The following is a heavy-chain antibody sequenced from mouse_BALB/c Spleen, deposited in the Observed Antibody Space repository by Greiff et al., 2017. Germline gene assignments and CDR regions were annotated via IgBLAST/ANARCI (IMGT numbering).Heavy chain of an antibody. Sequence: LVKTGASVKISCKASGYSFTGYYMHWVKQSHGKSLEWIGYISCYNGATSYNQKFKGKATFTVDTSSSTAYMQFNSLTSEDSAVYYCARFENGKGYFDVWSAGTTVTVSS. J-gene: IGHJ1*01. CDR2: ISCYNGAT. CDR1: GYSFTGYY. D-gene: IGHD2-1*01. CDR3: ARFENGKGYFDV. V-gene: IGHV1S34*01.